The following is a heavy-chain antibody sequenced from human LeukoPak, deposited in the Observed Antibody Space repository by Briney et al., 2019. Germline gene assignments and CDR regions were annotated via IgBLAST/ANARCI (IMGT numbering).Heavy chain of an antibody. D-gene: IGHD3-16*02. CDR1: GYTFTSYG. CDR3: ASIGGVIASRFDP. Sequence: ASVKVSCKASGYTFTSYGISWVRQAPGQGLEWMGWISAYNGNTNYAQKFQGRVTITADESTSTAYMELSSLRSEDTAVYYCASIGGVIASRFDPWGQGTLVTVSS. CDR2: ISAYNGNT. J-gene: IGHJ5*02. V-gene: IGHV1-18*01.